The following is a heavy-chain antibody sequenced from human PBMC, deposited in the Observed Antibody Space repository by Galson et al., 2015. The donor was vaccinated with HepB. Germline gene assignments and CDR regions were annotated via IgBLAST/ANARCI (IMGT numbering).Heavy chain of an antibody. CDR3: AKGVPSGITATVIDL. CDR2: ISGSGGST. J-gene: IGHJ5*02. D-gene: IGHD6-25*01. CDR1: GFTFSSYA. V-gene: IGHV3-23*01. Sequence: SLRLSCAASGFTFSSYAMSWVRQAPGKGLEWAAVISGSGGSTDYTDSVKGRFTITRDNAKNTLYLQMNSLRAEDTAVSYCAKGVPSGITATVIDLWGQGTLVTVSS.